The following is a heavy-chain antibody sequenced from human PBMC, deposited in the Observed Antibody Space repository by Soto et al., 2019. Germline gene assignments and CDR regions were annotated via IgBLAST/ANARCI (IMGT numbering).Heavy chain of an antibody. D-gene: IGHD2-8*01. Sequence: GGSLRLSCAASGFTFNTYAMTWVRQAPGKGLEWVSTISDNGDDTYYAVSVKGRFTISRDNSKNTLYLQMNSLRAEDTAVYYCARDFCTNGVCYRVGYYYYGMDVWGQGTTVTVSS. J-gene: IGHJ6*02. CDR3: ARDFCTNGVCYRVGYYYYGMDV. CDR2: ISDNGDDT. V-gene: IGHV3-23*01. CDR1: GFTFNTYA.